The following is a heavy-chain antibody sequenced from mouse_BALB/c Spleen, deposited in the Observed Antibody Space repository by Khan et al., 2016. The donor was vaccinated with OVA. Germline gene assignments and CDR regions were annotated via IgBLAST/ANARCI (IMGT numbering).Heavy chain of an antibody. D-gene: IGHD1-1*01. CDR2: ISYSGNT. CDR1: GYSITSDYA. CDR3: ARVYGGDFDY. J-gene: IGHJ2*01. V-gene: IGHV3-2*02. Sequence: EVQLVESGPGLVKPSQSLSITCTVTGYSITSDYAWNWIRPFPGNKLEWMGFISYSGNTNYNPSLKSRISITRDTSKNQFFLQLNSVTTEDTATYYCARVYGGDFDYWGQGTTLTVSS.